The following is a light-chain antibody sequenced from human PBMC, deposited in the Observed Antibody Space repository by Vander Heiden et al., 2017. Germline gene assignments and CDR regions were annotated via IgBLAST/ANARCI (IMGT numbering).Light chain of an antibody. CDR1: SSDVGGYNY. CDR3: SSYTSSSTRG. V-gene: IGLV2-14*01. CDR2: EVS. Sequence: QSALTQPASVSGSPGQSITISCTGTSSDVGGYNYVSWYQQHPGKAPKLMMYEVSNRPSGVSNRFSGSKSGNTASLTISGLQAEDEADDYCSSYTSSSTRGFGTGTKVTVL. J-gene: IGLJ1*01.